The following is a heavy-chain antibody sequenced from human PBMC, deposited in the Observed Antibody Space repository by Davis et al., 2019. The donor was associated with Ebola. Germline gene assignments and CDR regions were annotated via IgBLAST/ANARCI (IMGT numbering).Heavy chain of an antibody. J-gene: IGHJ4*02. Sequence: GGSLRLSCAASGFTFSSYAMSWVRQAPGKGLEWVSAITSSGSSTYYADSVNGRFTISRDNSKNTLYLQMNSLRAEDTAVYYCAKDLTLWFGELDYWGQGTLVTVSS. CDR3: AKDLTLWFGELDY. CDR2: ITSSGSST. CDR1: GFTFSSYA. V-gene: IGHV3-23*01. D-gene: IGHD3-10*01.